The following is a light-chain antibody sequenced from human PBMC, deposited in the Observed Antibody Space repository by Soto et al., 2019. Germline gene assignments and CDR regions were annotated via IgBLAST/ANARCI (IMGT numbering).Light chain of an antibody. J-gene: IGKJ4*01. CDR2: WAS. Sequence: DIAMTQSPDSLAVSLGERATLNCKSSQSVLYSSNNKNYLAWYQQKPGPPPKLLIYWASTRESGVPDRFSGSGSGTDFTLTISSLQAEDVAVYYCQQYYSTPGTFGGGTKVEIK. CDR1: QSVLYSSNNKNY. CDR3: QQYYSTPGT. V-gene: IGKV4-1*01.